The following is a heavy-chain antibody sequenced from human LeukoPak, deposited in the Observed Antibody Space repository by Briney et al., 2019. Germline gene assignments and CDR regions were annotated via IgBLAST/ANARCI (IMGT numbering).Heavy chain of an antibody. CDR1: GFTFSSYG. CDR2: ISYDGSNK. CDR3: AKALRFLEWLANY. V-gene: IGHV3-30*18. D-gene: IGHD3-3*01. J-gene: IGHJ4*02. Sequence: GGSLRLSCAASGFTFSSYGMHWVRQAPGKGLEWVAVISYDGSNKYYADSVKGRFTISRDNSKNTLYLQMNSLRAEDTAVYYCAKALRFLEWLANYWGQGTLVTVSS.